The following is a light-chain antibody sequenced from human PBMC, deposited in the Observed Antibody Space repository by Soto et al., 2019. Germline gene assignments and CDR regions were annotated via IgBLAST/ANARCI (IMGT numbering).Light chain of an antibody. Sequence: QSALTQPASVSGSPGRSVTISCTGSSSDVGDFNYVSWYQHLPGRAPKLIIYDVTNRPSGISYRFSASKSGRTASLTISELQAEDEADYYCSSYSRSSTHVVFGGGTKLTVL. CDR1: SSDVGDFNY. V-gene: IGLV2-14*03. J-gene: IGLJ2*01. CDR3: SSYSRSSTHVV. CDR2: DVT.